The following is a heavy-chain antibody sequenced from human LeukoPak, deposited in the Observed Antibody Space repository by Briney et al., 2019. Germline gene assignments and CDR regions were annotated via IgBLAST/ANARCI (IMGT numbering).Heavy chain of an antibody. Sequence: PGGSLRLSCAASGFTFSSYGMHWLRQAPGKGLEWVAFIRYDGSNKYYADSVKGRFTISRDNSKNTLYLQMNSLRAEDTAVYYCAKDLYCSGVSCYPYGMYVWGQGTTFTVSS. D-gene: IGHD2-15*01. J-gene: IGHJ6*02. V-gene: IGHV3-30*02. CDR1: GFTFSSYG. CDR2: IRYDGSNK. CDR3: AKDLYCSGVSCYPYGMYV.